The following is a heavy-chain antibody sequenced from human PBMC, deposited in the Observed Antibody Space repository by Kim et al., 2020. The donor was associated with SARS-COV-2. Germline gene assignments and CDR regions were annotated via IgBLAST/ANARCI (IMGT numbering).Heavy chain of an antibody. D-gene: IGHD3-9*01. CDR3: ARDDIRVANTLKHAMDV. CDR2: VSHDGSDT. V-gene: IGHV3-30*04. J-gene: IGHJ6*02. Sequence: GGSLRLSCAASGFAFGAYAMDWVRQAPGKGLEWVAFVSHDGSDTFYADSVKGRFSVSRDRARGTLYLQMNSLTTDDTAVYYCARDDIRVANTLKHAMDVWGQGTAVTVSS. CDR1: GFAFGAYA.